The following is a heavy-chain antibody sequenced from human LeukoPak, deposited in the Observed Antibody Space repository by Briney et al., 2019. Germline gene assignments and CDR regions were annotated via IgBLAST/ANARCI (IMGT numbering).Heavy chain of an antibody. CDR3: ARDQWAVGVIAVAGTG. Sequence: SVKVSCKASGGTFSSYAISWVRQAPGQGLEWMGRIIPILGIANYAQKFQGRVTITADKSTSTAYMELSSLRSEDTAAYYCARDQWAVGVIAVAGTGWGQGTLVTVSS. CDR1: GGTFSSYA. D-gene: IGHD6-19*01. CDR2: IIPILGIA. J-gene: IGHJ4*02. V-gene: IGHV1-69*04.